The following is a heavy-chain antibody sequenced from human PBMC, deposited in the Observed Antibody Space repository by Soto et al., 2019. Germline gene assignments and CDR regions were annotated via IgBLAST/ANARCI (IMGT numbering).Heavy chain of an antibody. CDR3: ARDGRYFDFWSGYYGYYYYYYGMDV. V-gene: IGHV3-30-3*01. J-gene: IGHJ6*02. CDR1: GFTFSTYW. CDR2: ISYDGSNK. D-gene: IGHD3-3*01. Sequence: GGSLRLSCAASGFTFSTYWMHWVRQAPGKGLEWVAVISYDGSNKYYADSVKGRFTISRDNSKNTLYLQMNSLRAEDTAVYYCARDGRYFDFWSGYYGYYYYYYGMDVWGQGTTVTVSS.